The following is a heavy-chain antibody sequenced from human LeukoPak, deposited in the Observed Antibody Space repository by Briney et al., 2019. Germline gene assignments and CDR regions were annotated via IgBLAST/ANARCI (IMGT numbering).Heavy chain of an antibody. CDR1: GFTFSSYA. Sequence: GSLRLSCAASGFTFSSYAMHWVRQAPGKGLEWVAVISYDGSNKYYADSVKGRFTISRDNSKNTLYLQMNSLRAEDTAVYYCAKGVRSSGSLNWFDPWGQGTLVTVSS. J-gene: IGHJ5*02. CDR3: AKGVRSSGSLNWFDP. D-gene: IGHD6-19*01. CDR2: ISYDGSNK. V-gene: IGHV3-30*04.